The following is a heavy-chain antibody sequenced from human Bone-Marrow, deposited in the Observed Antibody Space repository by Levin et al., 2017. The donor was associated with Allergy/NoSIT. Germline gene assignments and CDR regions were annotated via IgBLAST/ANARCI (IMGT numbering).Heavy chain of an antibody. V-gene: IGHV1-18*01. CDR1: GYIFNNYA. D-gene: IGHD1-26*01. Sequence: ASVKVSCKASGYIFNNYAMNWVRQAPGQGLEWMGWVSIYSGKTNYAQKFQGRVSMTRDTTTNTAFMEVNSLTSDDTAIYYCARGNTYSGSYNYFDTWGQGTLVTVSS. CDR2: VSIYSGKT. CDR3: ARGNTYSGSYNYFDT. J-gene: IGHJ4*02.